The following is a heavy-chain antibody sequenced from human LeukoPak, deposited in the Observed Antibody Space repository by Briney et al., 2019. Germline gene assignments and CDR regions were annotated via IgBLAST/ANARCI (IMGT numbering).Heavy chain of an antibody. V-gene: IGHV1-69*13. J-gene: IGHJ4*02. Sequence: SVKVSCKASGGTFSSYAISWVRQAPGQGLEWMGGIIPIFGTANYAQKFQGRVTITADESTSTAYMELSSLRSEDTAAYYCASEVVKYYYDSSGYYYADYWGQGTLVTVSS. CDR2: IIPIFGTA. CDR1: GGTFSSYA. D-gene: IGHD3-22*01. CDR3: ASEVVKYYYDSSGYYYADY.